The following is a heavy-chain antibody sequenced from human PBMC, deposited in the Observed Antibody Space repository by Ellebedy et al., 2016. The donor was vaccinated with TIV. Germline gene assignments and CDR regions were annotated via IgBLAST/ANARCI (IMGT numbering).Heavy chain of an antibody. J-gene: IGHJ4*02. CDR1: GFTFSSYW. D-gene: IGHD4-17*01. Sequence: GESLKISXAASGFTFSSYWMSWVRQAPGKGLEWVANIKQDGSEKYYVDSVKGRFTISRDNAKNSLYLQMNSLRAEDTAVYYCAKDPGGLTTMITPDWGQGTLVTVSS. CDR2: IKQDGSEK. CDR3: AKDPGGLTTMITPD. V-gene: IGHV3-7*03.